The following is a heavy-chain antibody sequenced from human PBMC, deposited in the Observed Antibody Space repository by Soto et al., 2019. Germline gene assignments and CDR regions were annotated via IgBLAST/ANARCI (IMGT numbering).Heavy chain of an antibody. V-gene: IGHV1-69*13. J-gene: IGHJ6*02. D-gene: IGHD6-19*01. Sequence: SVKVSCKASGGTFSSYAISWVRQAPGQGLGWMGGIIPIFGTANYAQKFQGRVTITADESTSTAYMELSSLRSEDTAVYYCARDRVTYSSGWSFGALRRYGMDVWGQGTTVTVSS. CDR1: GGTFSSYA. CDR3: ARDRVTYSSGWSFGALRRYGMDV. CDR2: IIPIFGTA.